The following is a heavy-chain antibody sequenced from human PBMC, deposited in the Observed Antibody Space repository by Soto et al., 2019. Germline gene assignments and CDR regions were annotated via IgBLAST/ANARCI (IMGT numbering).Heavy chain of an antibody. CDR1: GFTSRTYT. CDR3: AKESRPDGYWDFDY. CDR2: IYGSGDDA. J-gene: IGHJ4*02. Sequence: GSLRLSGAASGFTSRTYTMNWVRQAPGKGLEWVSGIYGSGDDAFYADSVKGRFTISRDNSGNTLYLQMNSLRVEDTAVYYCAKESRPDGYWDFDYWGQGTLVTVSS. D-gene: IGHD5-12*01. V-gene: IGHV3-23*01.